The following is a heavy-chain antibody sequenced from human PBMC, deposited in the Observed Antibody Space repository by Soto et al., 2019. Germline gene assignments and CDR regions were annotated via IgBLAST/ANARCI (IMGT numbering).Heavy chain of an antibody. Sequence: PGGSLRLSCAASGFSFSDCNMNWVRQAPGKGLEWLSYISGSGSPIFYAYSVKGRFTISRDNARNSLYLQMNSLRAVDTAVYYCARGLGSSWFFLWGQGTLVTVSS. D-gene: IGHD6-13*01. CDR3: ARGLGSSWFFL. CDR1: GFSFSDCN. J-gene: IGHJ5*02. V-gene: IGHV3-48*01. CDR2: ISGSGSPI.